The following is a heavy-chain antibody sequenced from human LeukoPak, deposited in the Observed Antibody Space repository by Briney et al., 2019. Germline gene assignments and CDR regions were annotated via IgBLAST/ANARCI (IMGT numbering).Heavy chain of an antibody. Sequence: QAGGSPRLSCAVSGFTFSSHAMSWVRQAPGKGLEWVSGISISGDTTYYADSVQGRFTISRDNSKNTVYLQMSNLRVEDTAIYYCANEEVPNDYWGQGTLVTVSS. CDR1: GFTFSSHA. CDR2: ISISGDTT. CDR3: ANEEVPNDY. D-gene: IGHD4/OR15-4a*01. V-gene: IGHV3-23*01. J-gene: IGHJ4*02.